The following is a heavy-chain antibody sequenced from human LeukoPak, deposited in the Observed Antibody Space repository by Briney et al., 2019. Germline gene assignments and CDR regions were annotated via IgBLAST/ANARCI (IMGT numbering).Heavy chain of an antibody. J-gene: IGHJ4*02. D-gene: IGHD2-8*01. CDR1: GGSFSGYY. Sequence: SETLSLTCAVYGGSFSGYYWSWIRQPPGKGLEWIGEINHSGSTNYNPSLKSRVTIPVDTSKNQFSLKLSSVTAADTAVNYCARGIGYCTNGVCYTGTVGFDYWGQGTLVTVSS. V-gene: IGHV4-34*01. CDR2: INHSGST. CDR3: ARGIGYCTNGVCYTGTVGFDY.